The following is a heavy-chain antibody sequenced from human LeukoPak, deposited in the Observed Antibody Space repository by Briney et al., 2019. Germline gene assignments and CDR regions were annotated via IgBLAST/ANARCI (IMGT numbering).Heavy chain of an antibody. CDR1: GGSFSGYC. Sequence: SETLSLTCAVYGGSFSGYCWSWIRQPPGKGLEWIGEINHSGSTNYNPSLKSRVTISVDTSKNQFSLKLSSVTAADTAVYYCARGLYDSSGYCLFDYWGQGTLVTVSS. CDR3: ARGLYDSSGYCLFDY. D-gene: IGHD3-22*01. V-gene: IGHV4-34*01. CDR2: INHSGST. J-gene: IGHJ4*02.